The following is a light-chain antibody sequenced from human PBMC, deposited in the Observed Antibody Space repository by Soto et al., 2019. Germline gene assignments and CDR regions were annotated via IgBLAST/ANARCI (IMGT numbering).Light chain of an antibody. CDR1: SSDVGGYKY. Sequence: QSALTQPASVSGSPGQSITITCTGTSSDVGGYKYVSWYQQHPGKAPKLLIYVVSNRPSGVSNRFSGSKAGNTASLTISGLRAEDEADYYCSSYTTTSTHLFGTGTKLTVL. V-gene: IGLV2-14*01. J-gene: IGLJ1*01. CDR3: SSYTTTSTHL. CDR2: VVS.